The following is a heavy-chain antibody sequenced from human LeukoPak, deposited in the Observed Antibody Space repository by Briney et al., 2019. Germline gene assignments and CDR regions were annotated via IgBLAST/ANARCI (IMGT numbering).Heavy chain of an antibody. CDR1: GYTFTSYG. V-gene: IGHV1-18*01. CDR2: ISAYNGNT. CDR3: ARDLYRDSLPVSWFDP. J-gene: IGHJ5*02. D-gene: IGHD4-11*01. Sequence: ASVKVSCKASGYTFTSYGISWVRQALGQGLEWMGWISAYNGNTNYAQKLQGRVTMTTDTSTSTAYMELRSLRSDDTAVYYCARDLYRDSLPVSWFDPWGQGTLVTVSS.